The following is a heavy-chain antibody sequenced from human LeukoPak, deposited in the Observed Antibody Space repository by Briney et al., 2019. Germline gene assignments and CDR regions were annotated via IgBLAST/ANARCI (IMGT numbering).Heavy chain of an antibody. CDR1: GYTFTKYY. CDR2: INPSGGST. D-gene: IGHD6-13*01. Sequence: ASVKVSCKASGYTFTKYYMHWVRQAPGQGLEWMGIINPSGGSTTYAQKFQGRVTMTRDTSPSTVYLELSSLRSEDTAVYCCARDPLTTRVDMAAAGTSYYYGLDVWGQGTTVTVSS. CDR3: ARDPLTTRVDMAAAGTSYYYGLDV. V-gene: IGHV1-46*01. J-gene: IGHJ6*02.